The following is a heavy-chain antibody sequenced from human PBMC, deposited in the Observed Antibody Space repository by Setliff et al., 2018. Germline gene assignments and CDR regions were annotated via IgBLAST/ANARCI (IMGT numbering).Heavy chain of an antibody. CDR1: GYAFITFG. CDR2: MSPVYGIA. CDR3: VRGPGPSVVVAIPFDH. D-gene: IGHD5-12*01. J-gene: IGHJ4*02. V-gene: IGHV1-18*01. Sequence: ASVQVSCKTSGYAFITFGMSWVRQAPGQGLEWMGWMSPVYGIANYARKFQGRVTLTADTSTTTAYLELASLRDDDTAVYYCVRGPGPSVVVAIPFDHWGQGSLVTVSS.